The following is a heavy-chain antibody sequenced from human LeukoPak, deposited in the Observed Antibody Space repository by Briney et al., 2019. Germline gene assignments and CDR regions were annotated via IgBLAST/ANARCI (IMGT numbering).Heavy chain of an antibody. D-gene: IGHD2-15*01. V-gene: IGHV1-18*01. Sequence: GASVKVSCKASGYTFTSYGISWVRQAPGQGLEWMGWISAYNGNTNYAQKLQGRVTMTTDTSTSTAYMELRSLRSDDTAVYYCARGSRVVATYYYYYGMDVWGQGTTVTVSS. CDR1: GYTFTSYG. J-gene: IGHJ6*02. CDR3: ARGSRVVATYYYYYGMDV. CDR2: ISAYNGNT.